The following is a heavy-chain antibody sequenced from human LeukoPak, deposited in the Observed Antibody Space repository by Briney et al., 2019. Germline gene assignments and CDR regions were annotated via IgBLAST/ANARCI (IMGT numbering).Heavy chain of an antibody. Sequence: QSGGSLRLSCAASGFTLSDYWMSWVRQAPGKGLEWVANMDQDGSEENYVGSVKGRFTISRDDAKNSLYLQMSSLRAEDTAVYYCARRGPFDYWGQGTLVTVSS. D-gene: IGHD3-10*01. J-gene: IGHJ4*02. CDR3: ARRGPFDY. V-gene: IGHV3-7*01. CDR2: MDQDGSEE. CDR1: GFTLSDYW.